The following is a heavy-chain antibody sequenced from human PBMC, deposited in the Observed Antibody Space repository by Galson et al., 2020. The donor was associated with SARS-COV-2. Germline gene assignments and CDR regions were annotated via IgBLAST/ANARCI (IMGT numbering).Heavy chain of an antibody. V-gene: IGHV3-15*05. J-gene: IGHJ4*02. CDR3: SNLEYCSGGGCYYFDH. CDR2: IKSKTAGGTT. D-gene: IGHD2-15*01. CDR1: GFTFNKAW. Sequence: GGSLRLSCAASGFTFNKAWMSWVRQAPGKGLEWVGRIKSKTAGGTTDYAAPVKDRFTISRDDSKNTLYLQLNSVKTEDTAVYYCSNLEYCSGGGCYYFDHWGQGTLVTVSS.